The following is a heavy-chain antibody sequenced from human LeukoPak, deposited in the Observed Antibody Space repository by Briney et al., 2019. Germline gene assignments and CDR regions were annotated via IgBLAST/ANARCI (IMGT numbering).Heavy chain of an antibody. CDR2: IYASGST. D-gene: IGHD3-10*01. J-gene: IGHJ6*03. V-gene: IGHV4-4*07. CDR3: ARSYYGSGSPMNYYMDV. Sequence: PSETLSLTCTVSSGSINDNYYWSWIRQPAQNGLECLGRIYASGSTNYDPSLKSRVTISVDKSNNQFSLKLSSVTAADTAVYYCARSYYGSGSPMNYYMDVWGKGTTVTVSS. CDR1: SGSINDNYY.